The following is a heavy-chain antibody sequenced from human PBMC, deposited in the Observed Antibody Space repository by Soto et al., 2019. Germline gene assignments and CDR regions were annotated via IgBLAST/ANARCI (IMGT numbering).Heavy chain of an antibody. CDR2: INAGNGNT. CDR1: GYTFTSYA. D-gene: IGHD3-10*01. V-gene: IGHV1-3*01. CDR3: ERALRVRGVILAVGAFDY. Sequence: QVQLVQSGAEVKKPGASVKVSCKASGYTFTSYAMHWVRQAPGQRLEWMGWINAGNGNTKYSQKFQGRVTITRDTSSSSDYMELSSLRSEDTAVYYCERALRVRGVILAVGAFDYWGQGTLVTVSS. J-gene: IGHJ4*02.